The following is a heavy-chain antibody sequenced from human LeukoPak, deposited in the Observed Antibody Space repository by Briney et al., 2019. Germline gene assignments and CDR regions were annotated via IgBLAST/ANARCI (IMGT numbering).Heavy chain of an antibody. V-gene: IGHV3-7*01. CDR2: IKQDGSEK. J-gene: IGHJ4*02. Sequence: GGSLRLSCAASGFTFSNYWMSWVRQAPGKGLEWVANIKQDGSEKYYVGSVKGRFTISRDNAKNSLYLQMNSLRAEDTAVYYCARDPPLGSCSTISCPHLDYWGQGTLVTVSS. CDR3: ARDPPLGSCSTISCPHLDY. D-gene: IGHD2-2*01. CDR1: GFTFSNYW.